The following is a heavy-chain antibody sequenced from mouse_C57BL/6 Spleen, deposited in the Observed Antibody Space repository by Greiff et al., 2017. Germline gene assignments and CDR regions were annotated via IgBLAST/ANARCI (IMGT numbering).Heavy chain of an antibody. CDR3: AREGRATY. CDR1: GYSFTGYY. J-gene: IGHJ3*01. Sequence: VQLQQSGPELVKPGASVKIPCKASGYSFTGYYMNWVKQSPEKSLEWIGEINPSTGGTTYNQKFKAKATLTVDKSSSTAYMQLKSLTSEDSAVYYCAREGRATYWGQGTLVTVSA. V-gene: IGHV1-42*01. CDR2: INPSTGGT. D-gene: IGHD3-1*01.